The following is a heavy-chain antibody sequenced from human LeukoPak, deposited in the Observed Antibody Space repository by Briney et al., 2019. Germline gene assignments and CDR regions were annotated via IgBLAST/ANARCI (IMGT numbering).Heavy chain of an antibody. CDR1: GFTFSGSA. CDR3: TRSPRDYVWGSYLSGAFDS. V-gene: IGHV3-73*01. CDR2: VRSKANSYAT. D-gene: IGHD3-16*02. Sequence: GGSLRLSCAASGFTFSGSAMHWVRQASGKGLEWVGRVRSKANSYATAYAASVKGRFTISRDDSKNTAYLQMNSLKTEDTAVYYWTRSPRDYVWGSYLSGAFDSLGQGTMVTVSS. J-gene: IGHJ3*02.